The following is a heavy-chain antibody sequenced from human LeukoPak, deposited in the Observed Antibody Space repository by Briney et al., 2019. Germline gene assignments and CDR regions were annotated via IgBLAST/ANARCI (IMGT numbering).Heavy chain of an antibody. CDR3: ASAADYYDSSGYLRVYYFDY. J-gene: IGHJ4*02. CDR1: GFTFSSYS. CDR2: ISSSSSYI. D-gene: IGHD3-22*01. Sequence: GGSLGLSCAASGFTFSSYSMNWVRQAPGKGLEWVSSISSSSSYIYYADSVKGRFTISRDNAKNSLYLQMNSLRAEDTAVYYCASAADYYDSSGYLRVYYFDYWGQGTLVTVSS. V-gene: IGHV3-21*01.